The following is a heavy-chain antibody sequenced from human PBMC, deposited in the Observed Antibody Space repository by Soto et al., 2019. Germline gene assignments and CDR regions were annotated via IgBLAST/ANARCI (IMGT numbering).Heavy chain of an antibody. CDR1: GVRASIRA. J-gene: IGHJ5*02. CDR2: ISGTGATT. V-gene: IGHV3-23*01. CDR3: AKHTIPAGIKDFDP. D-gene: IGHD6-25*01. Sequence: SCSASGVRASIRAMSWVRPAPGKGLEWVSAISGTGATTLYADSVEGRFSISRDNFRNMLYLQMNSLRVEDTAVYYCAKHTIPAGIKDFDPLG.